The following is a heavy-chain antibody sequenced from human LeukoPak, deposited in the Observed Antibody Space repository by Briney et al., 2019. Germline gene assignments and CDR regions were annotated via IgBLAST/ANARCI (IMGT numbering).Heavy chain of an antibody. Sequence: GGSVRLSCAASGFTFSSYEMNWVRQAPGRGLEWVSYISSSGSTIYYADSVKGRFTIPRDNAKNTLYLQMNSLRAEDTAVCYCAELGITMIGGVWGKGTTVTISS. J-gene: IGHJ6*04. D-gene: IGHD3-10*02. CDR3: AELGITMIGGV. V-gene: IGHV3-48*03. CDR2: ISSSGSTI. CDR1: GFTFSSYE.